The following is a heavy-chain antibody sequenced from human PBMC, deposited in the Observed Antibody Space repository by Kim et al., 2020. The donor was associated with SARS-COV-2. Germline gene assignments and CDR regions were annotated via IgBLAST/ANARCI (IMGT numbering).Heavy chain of an antibody. J-gene: IGHJ6*03. D-gene: IGHD4-17*01. Sequence: GGSLRLSCAASGFTFSDYNMNWVRQAPGKGLEWVSSISSSSYIYYADSLKGRFAISRDDAKNSLFLHMATLRAEDTAVYYCARDGTTVTTRPGAIYYYY. CDR3: ARDGTTVTTRPGAIYYYY. V-gene: IGHV3-21*01. CDR1: GFTFSDYN. CDR2: ISSSSYI.